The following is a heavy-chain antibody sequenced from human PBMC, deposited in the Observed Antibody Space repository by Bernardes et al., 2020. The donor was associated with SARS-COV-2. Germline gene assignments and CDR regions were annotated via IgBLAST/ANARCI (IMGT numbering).Heavy chain of an antibody. CDR2: IYYSGST. D-gene: IGHD3-3*01. CDR3: ARARRGAIFGVVITSLWFDP. J-gene: IGHJ5*02. Sequence: LSLTCTVSGGSISSYYWSWIRQPPGKGLEWIGYIYYSGSTNYNPSLKSRVTISVDTSKNQFSLKLSSVTAADTAVYYCARARRGAIFGVVITSLWFDPWGQGTLVTVSS. CDR1: GGSISSYY. V-gene: IGHV4-59*01.